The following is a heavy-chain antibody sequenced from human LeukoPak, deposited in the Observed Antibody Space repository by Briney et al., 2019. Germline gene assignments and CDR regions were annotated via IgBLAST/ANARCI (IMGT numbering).Heavy chain of an antibody. J-gene: IGHJ4*02. Sequence: PGGSLRLSCAGSGLTFSSYSMTWVRQAPGKGLEWVSSISSRSGYMYYADSVKGRFTISRDNAKNSLYLQMNSLRAEDTAVYYCGRDPSVYDSSTWKPIDYWGQGTLVTVSS. V-gene: IGHV3-21*01. D-gene: IGHD6-13*01. CDR2: ISSRSGYM. CDR1: GLTFSSYS. CDR3: GRDPSVYDSSTWKPIDY.